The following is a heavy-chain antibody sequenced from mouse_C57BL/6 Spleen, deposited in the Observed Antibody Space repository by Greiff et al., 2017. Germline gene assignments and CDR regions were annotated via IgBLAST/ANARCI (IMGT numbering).Heavy chain of an antibody. CDR2: IYPGDGDT. J-gene: IGHJ3*01. V-gene: IGHV1-82*01. CDR1: GYAFSSSW. CDR3: ARVDYRPY. Sequence: VKLMESGPELVKPGASVKISCKASGYAFSSSWMNWVKQRPGKGLEWIGRIYPGDGDTNYNGKFKGKATLTADKSSSTAYMQLSSLTSEDSAVYFCARVDYRPYWGQGTLVTVSA. D-gene: IGHD2-4*01.